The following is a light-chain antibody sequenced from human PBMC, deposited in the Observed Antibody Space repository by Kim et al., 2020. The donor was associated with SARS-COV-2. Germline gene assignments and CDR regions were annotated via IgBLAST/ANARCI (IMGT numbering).Light chain of an antibody. CDR3: QAWDSSIYV. CDR2: RDN. J-gene: IGLJ1*01. Sequence: SVSTGQTASITCYGDTLGDKYASWYQQKPGQSPVVVIFRDNRRPSGIPERFSGSNSGNTATLTISGTQAMDEADYYCQAWDSSIYVFGTGTKVTVL. CDR1: TLGDKY. V-gene: IGLV3-1*01.